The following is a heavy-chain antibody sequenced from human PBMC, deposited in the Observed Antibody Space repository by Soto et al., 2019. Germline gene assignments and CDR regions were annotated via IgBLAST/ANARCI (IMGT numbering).Heavy chain of an antibody. Sequence: QVQLQQWGAGLLKPSETLSLTCAVYGGSFSGYYWSWIRQPPGKGLEWIGEIYHSGSTNYNPSLKSRVTISLDRSKNQFSLNLSSVPAADTAVYYCARGTSRDFWRGHRTFYFDYWGQGTLVTVSS. CDR3: ARGTSRDFWRGHRTFYFDY. CDR2: IYHSGST. CDR1: GGSFSGYY. V-gene: IGHV4-34*01. D-gene: IGHD3-3*01. J-gene: IGHJ4*02.